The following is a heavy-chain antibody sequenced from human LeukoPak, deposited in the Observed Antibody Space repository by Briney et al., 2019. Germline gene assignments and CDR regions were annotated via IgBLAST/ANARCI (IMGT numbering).Heavy chain of an antibody. Sequence: ASVTVSCKASGYTFTSYGISWVRQAPGQGLEWMGWISAYNGNTNYAQKLQGRVTMTTDTSTSTAYMELRSLRSDDTAVYYCARIPLSLMITFGGVIVSAFDIWGQGTMVTVSS. J-gene: IGHJ3*02. D-gene: IGHD3-16*02. CDR1: GYTFTSYG. CDR2: ISAYNGNT. V-gene: IGHV1-18*01. CDR3: ARIPLSLMITFGGVIVSAFDI.